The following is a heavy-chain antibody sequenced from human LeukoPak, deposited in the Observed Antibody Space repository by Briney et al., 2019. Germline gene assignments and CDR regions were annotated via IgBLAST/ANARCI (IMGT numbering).Heavy chain of an antibody. Sequence: SVKVSCKTSGGTFNNSAISWVRQAPGQGLEWLGRSMPLFGTAGYAQTFQGRVTITKDESTRTVYLELTSLTSDDTAVYYCARDVHGDYGSGWFDPWGQGTLVSVSS. J-gene: IGHJ5*02. CDR2: SMPLFGTA. V-gene: IGHV1-69*05. CDR3: ARDVHGDYGSGWFDP. CDR1: GGTFNNSA. D-gene: IGHD4-17*01.